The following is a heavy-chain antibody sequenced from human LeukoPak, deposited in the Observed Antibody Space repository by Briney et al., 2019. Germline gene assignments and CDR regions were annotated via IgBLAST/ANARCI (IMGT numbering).Heavy chain of an antibody. V-gene: IGHV1-2*02. CDR2: INPNSGGT. CDR3: ARDLGYCSSTSCYYFYY. Sequence: ASVKVSCKASGYTFTGYYMHWVRQAPGQGLEWMGWINPNSGGTNYAQKFQGRVTMTRDTSITTAYMELSRLRSGDTAVYYCARDLGYCSSTSCYYFYYWGQGTLVTVSS. D-gene: IGHD2-2*01. J-gene: IGHJ4*02. CDR1: GYTFTGYY.